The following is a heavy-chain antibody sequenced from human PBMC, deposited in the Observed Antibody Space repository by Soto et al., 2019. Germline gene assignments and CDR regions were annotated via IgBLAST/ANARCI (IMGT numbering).Heavy chain of an antibody. Sequence: QVQLVQSGAEVREPGASVKVSCKASGYSFTSLDINWVRQPTGQGLEWMGWMQPSSGRTGYAQKFQGRVTMTRDTSINTAYMELSSLTSDDTAVYYCARGVTAGVDYWGQGTLVPVSS. D-gene: IGHD1-26*01. CDR2: MQPSSGRT. V-gene: IGHV1-8*01. CDR1: GYSFTSLD. CDR3: ARGVTAGVDY. J-gene: IGHJ4*02.